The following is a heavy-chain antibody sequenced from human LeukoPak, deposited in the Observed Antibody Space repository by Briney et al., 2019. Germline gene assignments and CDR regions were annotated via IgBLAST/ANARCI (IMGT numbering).Heavy chain of an antibody. CDR1: GGSISSGSYY. CDR2: IYTGGST. Sequence: SETLSLTCTVSGGSISSGSYYWSWIRQPAGKGLEWIGRIYTGGSTNYNPSLKSRVTISVDTSKNQFSLKLSSVTAADTAVYYCARVGMWWAIDYWGQGTLVTVSS. D-gene: IGHD2-21*01. V-gene: IGHV4-61*02. J-gene: IGHJ4*02. CDR3: ARVGMWWAIDY.